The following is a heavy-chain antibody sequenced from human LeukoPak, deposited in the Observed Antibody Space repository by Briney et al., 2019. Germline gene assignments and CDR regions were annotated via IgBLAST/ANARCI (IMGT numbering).Heavy chain of an antibody. D-gene: IGHD1-26*01. CDR2: INPSDSYT. V-gene: IGHV5-10-1*01. J-gene: IGHJ4*02. CDR3: ARLNIVGATNDY. Sequence: GESLKTSCKGSGYSFTRYWISWVRQMPGKGLEWMGRINPSDSYTNYSPSFQGHVTISADKSISTAYLQWSSLKASDTAMYYCARLNIVGATNDYWGQGTLVTVSS. CDR1: GYSFTRYW.